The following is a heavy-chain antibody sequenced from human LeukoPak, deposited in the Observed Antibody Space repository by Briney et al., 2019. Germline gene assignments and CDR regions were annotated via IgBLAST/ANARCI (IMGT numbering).Heavy chain of an antibody. CDR2: VYPGDSDT. V-gene: IGHV5-51*01. Sequence: GESLKISCKSSGFSFTNSWIAWVRQMPGQGLEWMGIVYPGDSDTRYSPSFQGQVTISVDKSSTTAYLYWSSLKASDTAMYYCTRPYSLSSGVGDYWGQGTLVTVSS. D-gene: IGHD3-3*01. J-gene: IGHJ4*02. CDR1: GFSFTNSW. CDR3: TRPYSLSSGVGDY.